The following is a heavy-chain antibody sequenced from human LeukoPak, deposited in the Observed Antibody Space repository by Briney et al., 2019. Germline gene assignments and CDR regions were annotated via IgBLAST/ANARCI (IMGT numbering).Heavy chain of an antibody. CDR3: ARILPQGEGSGTDFQH. CDR2: MNPNSGNT. V-gene: IGHV1-8*01. J-gene: IGHJ1*01. Sequence: ASVKVSCKASGYTFTSYDINWVRQATGQGLEWMGWMNPNSGNTGYAQKFQGRVTMTRDTSISTAYMELSRLRSDDTAVYYCARILPQGEGSGTDFQHWGQGTLVTVSS. D-gene: IGHD3-10*01. CDR1: GYTFTSYD.